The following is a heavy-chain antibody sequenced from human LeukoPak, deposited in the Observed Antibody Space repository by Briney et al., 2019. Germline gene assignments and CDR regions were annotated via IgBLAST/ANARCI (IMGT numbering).Heavy chain of an antibody. Sequence: PSETLSLTCAVYGGSFSGYYWSWIRQPPGKGLEWIGEINHSGSTNYNPSLKSRVTISVDTSKNQFSLKLSSVTAADTAVYYCARHFLAVAEHWGQGTLVTVSS. V-gene: IGHV4-34*01. CDR1: GGSFSGYY. J-gene: IGHJ1*01. CDR3: ARHFLAVAEH. D-gene: IGHD6-19*01. CDR2: INHSGST.